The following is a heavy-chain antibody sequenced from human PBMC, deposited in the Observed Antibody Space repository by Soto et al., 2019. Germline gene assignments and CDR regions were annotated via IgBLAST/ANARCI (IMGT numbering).Heavy chain of an antibody. Sequence: SVKVSCKASGGTFSSYAISWVRQAPGQGLEWMGGIIPIFGTANYAQKFQGRVTITADESTSTAYMELSSLRSEDTAVYYCASDNYDSRQTSEDHYYGMDVWG. CDR1: GGTFSSYA. V-gene: IGHV1-69*13. D-gene: IGHD3-3*01. CDR3: ASDNYDSRQTSEDHYYGMDV. J-gene: IGHJ6*02. CDR2: IIPIFGTA.